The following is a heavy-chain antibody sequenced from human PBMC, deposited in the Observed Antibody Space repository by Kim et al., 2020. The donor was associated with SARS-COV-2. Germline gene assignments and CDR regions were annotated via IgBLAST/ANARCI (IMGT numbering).Heavy chain of an antibody. V-gene: IGHV1-46*01. J-gene: IGHJ4*01. CDR2: T. D-gene: IGHD2-21*01. Sequence: TLYAQEFQARITMTRDTSTTTGYMELSSLTPEDTAVYYCVREIPISFYFDYWGQGTLVAVSS. CDR3: VREIPISFYFDY.